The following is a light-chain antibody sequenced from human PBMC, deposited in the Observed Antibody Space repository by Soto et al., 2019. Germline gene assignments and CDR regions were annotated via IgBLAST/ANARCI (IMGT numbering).Light chain of an antibody. CDR2: DAS. CDR3: QQLSNWPIT. J-gene: IGKJ5*01. Sequence: EIVLTQSPATLSLSPGERATLSCRTSQSVSSYFAWYQQKPGRAPRLLIYDASNRATGIPARFIGSGSGTECTLTISSLEPEDFAFYYCQQLSNWPITFGQGTRLEIK. CDR1: QSVSSY. V-gene: IGKV3-11*01.